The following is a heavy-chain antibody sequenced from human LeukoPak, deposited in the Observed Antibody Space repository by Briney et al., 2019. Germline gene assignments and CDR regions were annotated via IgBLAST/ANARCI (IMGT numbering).Heavy chain of an antibody. J-gene: IGHJ4*02. CDR2: IRSGGSDK. V-gene: IGHV3-30*02. D-gene: IGHD1-26*01. CDR1: GFTFSSSD. CDR3: AKAVGASRPFDC. Sequence: PGGSLRLSCAASGFTFSSSDMHWLRQAPGKGLEWVAFIRSGGSDKYYGDSVKGRVTISRDNSKNTLDLQMKSLRGEDTAVYYCAKAVGASRPFDCWGQGTLVTVSS.